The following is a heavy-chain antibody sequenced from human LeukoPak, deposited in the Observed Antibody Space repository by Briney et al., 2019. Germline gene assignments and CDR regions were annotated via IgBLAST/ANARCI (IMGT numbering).Heavy chain of an antibody. J-gene: IGHJ5*02. CDR2: ISIGTSFI. V-gene: IGHV3-21*01. CDR3: ARSPTFRGWFDP. Sequence: GGSLRLSCAASGFTFSSYNMNWVRQAPGKGPEWVAYISIGTSFIYYADSVKGRFTISRDNAKNSLYLQVNSLRAEDTAVYYCARSPTFRGWFDPWGQGTLVTVSS. CDR1: GFTFSSYN. D-gene: IGHD2/OR15-2a*01.